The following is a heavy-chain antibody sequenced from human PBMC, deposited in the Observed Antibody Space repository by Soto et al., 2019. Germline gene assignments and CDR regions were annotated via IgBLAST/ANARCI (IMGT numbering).Heavy chain of an antibody. V-gene: IGHV4-59*01. D-gene: IGHD6-13*01. CDR3: ARAVEAAAAATGWYCYGMDV. J-gene: IGHJ6*02. CDR1: GGSISSYY. CDR2: IYYSGST. Sequence: SETLSLTCTVSGGSISSYYWSWIRQPPGKGLEWIGYIYYSGSTNYNPSLKSRVTISVDTSKNQFSLKLSSVTAADTAVYYCARAVEAAAAATGWYCYGMDVWGQGTTVTVSS.